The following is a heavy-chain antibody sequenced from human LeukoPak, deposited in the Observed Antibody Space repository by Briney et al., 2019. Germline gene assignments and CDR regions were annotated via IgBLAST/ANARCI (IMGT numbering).Heavy chain of an antibody. CDR3: ARGGPGVFAY. V-gene: IGHV3-53*01. J-gene: IGHJ4*02. CDR2: MYSGGST. Sequence: GGSLRLSCAASGFTVSSNYKTWVRQAPGKGLEWLSVMYSGGSTYYAASVEGRFTISRDNSKNTVYLQMNSLRAEDTAVYFCARGGPGVFAYWGQGTLVTVSS. CDR1: GFTVSSNY. D-gene: IGHD3-10*01.